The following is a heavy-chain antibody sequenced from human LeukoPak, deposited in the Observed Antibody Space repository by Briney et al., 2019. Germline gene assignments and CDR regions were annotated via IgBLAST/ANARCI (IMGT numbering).Heavy chain of an antibody. CDR2: IYSGGST. CDR3: ASGSGSYRTPYYYMDV. V-gene: IGHV3-53*01. Sequence: GGSLRLSCAASGFTVSSNYMSWVRQAPGKGLEWVSVIYSGGSTYYADSVKGRFTISRDNSKNTLNIQMNSLRAEDTAVYYCASGSGSYRTPYYYMDVWGTGTTVTVSS. CDR1: GFTVSSNY. D-gene: IGHD3-10*01. J-gene: IGHJ6*03.